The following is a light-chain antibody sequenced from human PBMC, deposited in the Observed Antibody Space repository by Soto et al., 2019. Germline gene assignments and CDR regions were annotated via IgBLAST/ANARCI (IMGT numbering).Light chain of an antibody. CDR3: QQYSRGT. J-gene: IGKJ1*01. V-gene: IGKV1-5*03. CDR2: KAS. Sequence: DIQMTQSPSTLSASVGDRVTITCRASQSISSWLAWYQQKPGKAPKLLIYKASSLESGVPSRFSGSGSGTEFTLTISSLQPDDFATYYCQQYSRGTFGQGTKVEIK. CDR1: QSISSW.